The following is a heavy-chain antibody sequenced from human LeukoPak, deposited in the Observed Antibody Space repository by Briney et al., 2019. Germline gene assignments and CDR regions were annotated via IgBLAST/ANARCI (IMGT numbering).Heavy chain of an antibody. CDR2: IWYDGSNK. CDR3: ARAELPGYSSLPWFLDY. J-gene: IGHJ4*02. V-gene: IGHV3-33*01. Sequence: PGGLLRLSCAASGFTFSSYGMHWVRQAPGKGLEWVAVIWYDGSNKYYADSVKGRFTISRDNSKNTLYLQMNSLRAEDTAVYYCARAELPGYSSLPWFLDYWGQGTLVTVSS. CDR1: GFTFSSYG. D-gene: IGHD6-19*01.